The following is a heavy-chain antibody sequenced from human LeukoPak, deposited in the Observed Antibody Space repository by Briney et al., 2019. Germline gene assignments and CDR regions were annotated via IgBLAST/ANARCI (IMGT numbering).Heavy chain of an antibody. D-gene: IGHD3-10*01. V-gene: IGHV4-39*07. CDR1: GGAISSSSYY. CDR2: IYYSGST. J-gene: IGHJ4*02. Sequence: SGTLSLTGTVSGGAISSSSYYWGGSRQPPGKGLEWIGSIYYSGSTYDNPSLKRQVSISIGTSKNQFSLKLGSVTAADTAIYYSARAAKYYFGPRTYFFFEYSGPGTLLTVS. CDR3: ARAAKYYFGPRTYFFFEY.